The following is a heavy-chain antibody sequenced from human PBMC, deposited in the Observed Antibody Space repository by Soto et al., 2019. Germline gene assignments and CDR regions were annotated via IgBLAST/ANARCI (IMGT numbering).Heavy chain of an antibody. CDR1: GFTFSSYA. CDR2: ISYDGSNK. J-gene: IGHJ4*02. V-gene: IGHV3-30-3*01. D-gene: IGHD4-17*01. Sequence: GGSLRLSCAASGFTFSSYAMHWVRQAPGKGLEWVAVISYDGSNKYYADSVKGRFTISRDNSKNTLYLQMNSLRAEDTAVYYCAREGDYGDYAPPTDIRTYFDYWGQGTLVTVSS. CDR3: AREGDYGDYAPPTDIRTYFDY.